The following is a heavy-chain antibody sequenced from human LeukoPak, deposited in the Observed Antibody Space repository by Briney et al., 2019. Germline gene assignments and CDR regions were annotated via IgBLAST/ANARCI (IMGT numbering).Heavy chain of an antibody. Sequence: SETLSLTCTVSGGSISSYYWSWIRQPPGKGLEWIGYIYYSGSTNYNPSLKSRVTISVDTSKNLFSLKLSSVTAADTAVYYCARGDYEGNMSWGQGTLVTVSS. CDR2: IYYSGST. V-gene: IGHV4-59*01. J-gene: IGHJ4*02. CDR1: GGSISSYY. D-gene: IGHD4-17*01. CDR3: ARGDYEGNMS.